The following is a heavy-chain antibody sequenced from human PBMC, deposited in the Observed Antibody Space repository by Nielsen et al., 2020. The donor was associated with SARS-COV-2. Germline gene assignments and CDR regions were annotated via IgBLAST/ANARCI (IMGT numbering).Heavy chain of an antibody. D-gene: IGHD2-2*01. V-gene: IGHV4-59*01. CDR2: VYYSGSA. CDR1: GGSISTYY. CDR3: VKDTGSPRSPNSNWFDP. J-gene: IGHJ5*02. Sequence: GSLRLSCTVSGGSISTYYWSWIRQPPGKGLEWIGYVYYSGSANYNPSLKSRVTISVDTSKNHFSLNLTSVTAADTAVYYCVKDTGSPRSPNSNWFDPWGQGTLVTVSS.